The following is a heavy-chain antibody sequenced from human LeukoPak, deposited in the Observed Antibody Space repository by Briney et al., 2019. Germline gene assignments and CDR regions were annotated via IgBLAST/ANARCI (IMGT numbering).Heavy chain of an antibody. D-gene: IGHD2-21*02. CDR2: IIPIFGTA. CDR1: GGTFSSYA. Sequence: GASVKVSCKASGGTFSSYAISWVRQAPGQGLEWMGGIIPIFGTANYAQKFQGRVTITADESTSTAYMELSSLRSEDTAVYYCARDFWCGGDCYQPRFDYWGQGTLVTVSS. J-gene: IGHJ4*02. CDR3: ARDFWCGGDCYQPRFDY. V-gene: IGHV1-69*13.